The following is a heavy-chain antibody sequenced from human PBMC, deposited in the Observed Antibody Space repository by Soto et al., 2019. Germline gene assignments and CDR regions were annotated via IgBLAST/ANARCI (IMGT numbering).Heavy chain of an antibody. V-gene: IGHV3-21*01. D-gene: IGHD5-18*01. Sequence: PWGSVRLSGADAEFAVCGYSMNCVRQAPGKGLEWVSSISSSSSYIYYADSVKGRFTISRDNAKNSLYLQMNSLRAEDTAVYYCGTPGYRDNYYRMDVWGQGTTVTVSS. CDR1: EFAVCGYS. J-gene: IGHJ6*02. CDR2: ISSSSSYI. CDR3: GTPGYRDNYYRMDV.